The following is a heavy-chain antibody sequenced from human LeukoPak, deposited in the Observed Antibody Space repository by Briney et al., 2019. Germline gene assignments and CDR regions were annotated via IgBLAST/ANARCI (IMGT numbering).Heavy chain of an antibody. J-gene: IGHJ4*02. V-gene: IGHV3-23*01. CDR1: GFTFSNYA. CDR3: AKDTGYNYGYDY. Sequence: GGPLRLSCSTSGFTFSNYAMTWVRQAPGMGLEWVSLVSGSGDSTYYADSVKGRFTISRDNSKNMLYPQMNSLRAEDTAIYYCAKDTGYNYGYDYWGQGTLATVSS. D-gene: IGHD5-18*01. CDR2: VSGSGDST.